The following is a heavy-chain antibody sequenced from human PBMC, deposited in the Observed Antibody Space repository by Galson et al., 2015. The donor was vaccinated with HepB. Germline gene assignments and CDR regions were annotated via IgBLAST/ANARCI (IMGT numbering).Heavy chain of an antibody. V-gene: IGHV3-33*01. D-gene: IGHD6-19*01. Sequence: SLRLSCAASGFTFSSYGMHCVRQAPGKGLEWVAVIWYDGSNKYYADSVKGRFTISRDNSKNTLYLQMNSLRAEDTAVYYCARGRGSKPGRGSSGWSHAWYFDYWGQGTLVTVSS. CDR2: IWYDGSNK. CDR3: ARGRGSKPGRGSSGWSHAWYFDY. CDR1: GFTFSSYG. J-gene: IGHJ4*02.